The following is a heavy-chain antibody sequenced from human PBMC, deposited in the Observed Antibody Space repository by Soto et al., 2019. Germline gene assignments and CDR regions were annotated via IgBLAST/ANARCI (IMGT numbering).Heavy chain of an antibody. CDR1: GFTFSSYG. V-gene: IGHV3-30*18. CDR2: ISYDGSNK. D-gene: IGHD3-22*01. Sequence: GGFLRLSCAASGFTFSSYGMHWVRQAPGKGLEWVAVISYDGSNKYYADSVKGRFTISRDNSKNTLYLQMNSLRAEDTAVYYCAKGGYYDSSGYHDYWGQGTLVTVSS. J-gene: IGHJ4*02. CDR3: AKGGYYDSSGYHDY.